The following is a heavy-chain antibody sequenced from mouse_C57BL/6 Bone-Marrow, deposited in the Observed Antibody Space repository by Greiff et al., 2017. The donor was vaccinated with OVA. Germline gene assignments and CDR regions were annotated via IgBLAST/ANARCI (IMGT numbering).Heavy chain of an antibody. J-gene: IGHJ2*01. CDR2: IYPRSGNT. V-gene: IGHV1-81*01. Sequence: VQLQQSGAELARPGASVKLSCKASGYTFTSYGISWVKQRTGQGLEWIGEIYPRSGNTYYNEKFKGKATLTADKSSSTAYMELRSLTSEDSAVYVCAREDYSNYSPYFDYWGQGTTLTVSS. D-gene: IGHD2-5*01. CDR1: GYTFTSYG. CDR3: AREDYSNYSPYFDY.